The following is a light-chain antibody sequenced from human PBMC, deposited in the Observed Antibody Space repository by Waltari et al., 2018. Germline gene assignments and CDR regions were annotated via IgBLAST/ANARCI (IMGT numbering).Light chain of an antibody. CDR3: QQYYSTPYT. V-gene: IGKV4-1*01. CDR2: WAS. CDR1: QSVLFTSNNKNY. Sequence: DFVMTQSPASLAVSLGERATINCKSSQSVLFTSNNKNYLSWYQQKPGQPPKRLIYWASTRESGVPDRFSGSGSGTDFTLTISILQPEDVAVYYCQQYYSTPYTFGQGTKLEIK. J-gene: IGKJ2*01.